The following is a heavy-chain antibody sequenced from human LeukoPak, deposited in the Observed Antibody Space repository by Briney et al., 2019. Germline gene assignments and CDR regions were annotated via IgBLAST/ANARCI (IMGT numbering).Heavy chain of an antibody. CDR3: ARLPMITLLDY. CDR2: NSYGGNP. J-gene: IGHJ4*02. CDR1: GGSISSGGFF. V-gene: IGHV4-39*01. Sequence: SDTESLTCGGSGGSISSGGFFWVCIRQPPGKGLEWVGTNSYGGNPHYHPPLNSRVTISIDTSQNQFSLKLSSVTAADTALYYCARLPMITLLDYWGQGTLVTVSS. D-gene: IGHD3-16*01.